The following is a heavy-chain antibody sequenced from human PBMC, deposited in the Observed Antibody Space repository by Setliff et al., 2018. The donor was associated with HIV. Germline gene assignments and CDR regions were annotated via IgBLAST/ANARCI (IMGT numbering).Heavy chain of an antibody. CDR2: IYYSGNP. CDR1: GGSISSGYYY. V-gene: IGHV4-31*03. J-gene: IGHJ4*02. D-gene: IGHD2-2*01. CDR3: ARGFDYAQRPPLYYFDY. Sequence: TLSLTCTVSGGSISSGYYYWSWIRQHPGKGLEWIGYIYYSGNPFYNPSLRSRVTISLDTSKNQFSLKLSSVTAADTAVYYCARGFDYAQRPPLYYFDYWGQGTLVTV.